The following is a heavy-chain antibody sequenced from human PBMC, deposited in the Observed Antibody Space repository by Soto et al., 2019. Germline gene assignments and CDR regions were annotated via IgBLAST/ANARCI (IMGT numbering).Heavy chain of an antibody. CDR3: TRGDMALNDY. D-gene: IGHD2-15*01. CDR2: IRNEAYRGTT. J-gene: IGHJ4*02. V-gene: IGHV3-49*04. CDR1: GFTFGYYA. Sequence: LTLSGTASGFTFGYYAMSWVRQAPGKGLEWISFIRNEAYRGTTKYAASVRGRFTISRDDSKSIAYLQMNSLKTEDTAVYYCTRGDMALNDYWGQGTLVTVSS.